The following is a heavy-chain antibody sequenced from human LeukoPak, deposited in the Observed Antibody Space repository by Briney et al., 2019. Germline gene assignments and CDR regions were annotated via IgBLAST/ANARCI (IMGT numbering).Heavy chain of an antibody. Sequence: SETLSLTCTVSGGSISSYYWSWIRQPAGKGLEWIGRIYTSGSTNYNPSLKSRVTMSVDTSKNQFSLKLSSVTAADTAVYYCARDRIAVAGNGRGNWFDPWGRGTLVTVSS. J-gene: IGHJ5*02. D-gene: IGHD6-19*01. CDR3: ARDRIAVAGNGRGNWFDP. CDR2: IYTSGST. V-gene: IGHV4-4*07. CDR1: GGSISSYY.